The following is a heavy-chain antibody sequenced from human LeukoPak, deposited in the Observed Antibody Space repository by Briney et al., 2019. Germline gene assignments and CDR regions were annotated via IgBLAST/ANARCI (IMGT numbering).Heavy chain of an antibody. D-gene: IGHD2-2*01. CDR1: GGTFSSYA. CDR2: IIPIFGTA. V-gene: IGHV1-69*06. CDR3: ARGDIVVVPAATAGWFDP. J-gene: IGHJ5*02. Sequence: GASVKVSCKASGGTFSSYAISWVRQAPGQGLEWMGGIIPIFGTANYAQKFQGRVTITADKSTSTAYMELSSLGSEDTAVYYCARGDIVVVPAATAGWFDPWGQGTLVTVSS.